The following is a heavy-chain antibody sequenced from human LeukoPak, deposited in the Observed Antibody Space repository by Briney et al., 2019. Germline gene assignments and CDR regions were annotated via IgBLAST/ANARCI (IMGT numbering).Heavy chain of an antibody. CDR3: ARGGYDILTGYHDDAFDI. D-gene: IGHD3-9*01. V-gene: IGHV4-39*01. CDR1: GGSISSSSYY. Sequence: PSETLSLTYTVSGGSISSSSYYWGWIRQPPGKGLEWIGSICYSGSTYYNPSLKSRVTISVDTSKNQFSLKLSSVTAADTAVYYCARGGYDILTGYHDDAFDIWGQGTMVTVSS. CDR2: ICYSGST. J-gene: IGHJ3*02.